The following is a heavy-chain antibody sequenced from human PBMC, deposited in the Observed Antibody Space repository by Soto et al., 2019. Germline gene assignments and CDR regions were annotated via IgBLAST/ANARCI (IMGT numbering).Heavy chain of an antibody. CDR1: GFTFGDYA. J-gene: IGHJ3*02. Sequence: GGSLRLSCTASGFTFGDYAMSWFRQAPGKGLEWVGFIRSKAYGGTTEYAASVKGRFTISRDDSKSIAYLQMNSLKTEDTAVYYCTREFGEPYYITMVRGVIKVDDAFDIWGQGTMVTVSS. CDR2: IRSKAYGGTT. CDR3: TREFGEPYYITMVRGVIKVDDAFDI. V-gene: IGHV3-49*03. D-gene: IGHD3-10*01.